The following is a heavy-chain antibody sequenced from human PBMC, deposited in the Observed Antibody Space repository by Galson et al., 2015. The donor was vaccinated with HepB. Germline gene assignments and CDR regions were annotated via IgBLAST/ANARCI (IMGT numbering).Heavy chain of an antibody. CDR3: ARNVYYDTSGYYYKPGWIDP. V-gene: IGHV6-1*01. CDR2: TYYKFKWYY. Sequence: CAISGDSVSSHSAAWNWIRQSPSRGLEWLGRTYYKFKWYYDYAVSVKGRITINADISKNHFSLQLNSVTPEDTAVYYCARNVYYDTSGYYYKPGWIDPWGQGTLVTVSS. J-gene: IGHJ5*02. CDR1: GDSVSSHSAA. D-gene: IGHD3-22*01.